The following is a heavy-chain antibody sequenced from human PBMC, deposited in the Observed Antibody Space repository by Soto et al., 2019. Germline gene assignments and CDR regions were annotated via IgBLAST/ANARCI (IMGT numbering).Heavy chain of an antibody. Sequence: SETLSLTCTVSGGSISSSSYYWGWIRQPPGKGLEWIGSIYYSGSTYYNPSLKSRVTISVDTSKNQFSLKLSSVTAADTAVYYCARESKYYDFWRGYYKSYYYYYMDVWGKGTTVTVSS. J-gene: IGHJ6*03. CDR1: GGSISSSSYY. D-gene: IGHD3-3*01. CDR3: ARESKYYDFWRGYYKSYYYYYMDV. V-gene: IGHV4-39*02. CDR2: IYYSGST.